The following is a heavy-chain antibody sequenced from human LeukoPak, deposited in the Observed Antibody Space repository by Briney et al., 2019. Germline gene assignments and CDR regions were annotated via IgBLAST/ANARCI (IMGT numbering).Heavy chain of an antibody. CDR2: IYYSGST. Sequence: SETLSLTCTVSGGSVSSGSYYWSWIRQPPGKGLEWIGYIYYSGSTNYNPSLKSRVTISVDTSENQFSLKLSSVTAADTAVYYCARAAERDYGDPDAFDIWGQGTMVTVSS. J-gene: IGHJ3*02. D-gene: IGHD4-17*01. CDR3: ARAAERDYGDPDAFDI. CDR1: GGSVSSGSYY. V-gene: IGHV4-61*01.